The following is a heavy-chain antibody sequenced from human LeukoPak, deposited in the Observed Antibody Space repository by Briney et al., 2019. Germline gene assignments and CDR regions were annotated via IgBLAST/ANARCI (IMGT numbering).Heavy chain of an antibody. D-gene: IGHD3-22*01. CDR1: GGSFSGYY. CDR3: ARHDSSGYYWRE. Sequence: SETLSLTCAVYGGSFSGYYWSWIRQPPGKGLEWIGEINHSGSTNYNPSLKSRVTISVDTSKNQFSLKLSSVTAADTAVYYCARHDSSGYYWREWGQGTLVTVSS. CDR2: INHSGST. J-gene: IGHJ4*02. V-gene: IGHV4-34*01.